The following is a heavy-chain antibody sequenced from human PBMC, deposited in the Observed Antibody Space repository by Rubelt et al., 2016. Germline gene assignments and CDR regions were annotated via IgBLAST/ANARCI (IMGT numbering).Heavy chain of an antibody. J-gene: IGHJ6*02. Sequence: QVQLQESGPGLVKPLETLSLICTVSGASIDSRDYFWGWIRQPPGKGLEWIGSIYYSGSTYYNPSLKSRVTISVDTAKNQFYLKLGPVTAADTAVYDCATHYYGMDVGGQGTTVTVSS. CDR1: GASIDSRDYF. CDR2: IYYSGST. CDR3: ATHYYGMDV. V-gene: IGHV4-39*01.